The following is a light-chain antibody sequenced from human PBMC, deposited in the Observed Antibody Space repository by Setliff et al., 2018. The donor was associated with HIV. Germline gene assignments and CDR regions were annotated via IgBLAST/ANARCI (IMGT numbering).Light chain of an antibody. CDR3: ASWDDSLVWV. V-gene: IGLV1-44*01. CDR2: SND. J-gene: IGLJ3*02. Sequence: TQPPSTSGTPGQRVTISCSGSSSNIETNPVNWYLQLPGTAPKLLIYSNDQRPSGVPDRFSGSKSDTSATLAISGLQPEDEAVYYCASWDDSLVWVFGGGTK. CDR1: SSNIETNP.